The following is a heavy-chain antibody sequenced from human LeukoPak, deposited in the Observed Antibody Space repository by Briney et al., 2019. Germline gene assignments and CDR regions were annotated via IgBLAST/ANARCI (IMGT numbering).Heavy chain of an antibody. CDR3: ARGGGGRYPFDN. Sequence: ASVKVSCKASGYTFTSYYMHWVRQAPGEGLEWMGIINPSGGSTTYAQKFQGRFTMTRDTSTNTVYMELSSLISEDTTVYYCARGGGGRYPFDNWGQGTMVTVSS. D-gene: IGHD1-26*01. CDR2: INPSGGST. J-gene: IGHJ3*02. V-gene: IGHV1-46*01. CDR1: GYTFTSYY.